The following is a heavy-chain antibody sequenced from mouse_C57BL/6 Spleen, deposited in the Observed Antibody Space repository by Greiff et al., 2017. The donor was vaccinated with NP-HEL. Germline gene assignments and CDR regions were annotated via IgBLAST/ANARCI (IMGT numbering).Heavy chain of an antibody. D-gene: IGHD2-1*01. Sequence: VKLMESGPGLVQPSQSLSITCTVSGFSLTSYGVHWVRQSPGKGLEWLGVIWSGGSTDYNAAFISRLSISKDNSKSQVFFKMNSLQADDTAIYYCARNSGYGNYGFAYWGQGTLVTVSA. V-gene: IGHV2-2*01. CDR2: IWSGGST. J-gene: IGHJ3*01. CDR1: GFSLTSYG. CDR3: ARNSGYGNYGFAY.